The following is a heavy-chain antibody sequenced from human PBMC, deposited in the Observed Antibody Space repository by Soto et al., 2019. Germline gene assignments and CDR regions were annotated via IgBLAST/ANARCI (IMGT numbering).Heavy chain of an antibody. J-gene: IGHJ4*02. CDR2: IYYSGST. CDR3: ARESIGGRLLDY. Sequence: PSETLSLTCTVPGGSISGYYWSWIRQPPGKGLEWIGYIYYSGSTNSNPSLKSRVTITVDTSRNPFSLKVKSVTAADTAVYYCARESIGGRLLDYWGQGIQVTVSS. D-gene: IGHD6-6*01. CDR1: GGSISGYY. V-gene: IGHV4-59*01.